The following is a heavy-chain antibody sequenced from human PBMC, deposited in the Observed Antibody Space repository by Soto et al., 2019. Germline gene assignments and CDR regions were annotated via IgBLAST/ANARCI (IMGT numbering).Heavy chain of an antibody. J-gene: IGHJ4*02. V-gene: IGHV5-10-1*01. Sequence: GESLKISCKGSGYSFAGYWITWVRQKPGKGLEWMGRIDPSDSQTYYSPSFRGHVTISVTKSITTVFMQWSSLRASDTAMYYCARQIYDSDAGPNFQYYFDSWGQGTPVTVSS. CDR3: ARQIYDSDAGPNFQYYFDS. CDR2: IDPSDSQT. D-gene: IGHD5-12*01. CDR1: GYSFAGYW.